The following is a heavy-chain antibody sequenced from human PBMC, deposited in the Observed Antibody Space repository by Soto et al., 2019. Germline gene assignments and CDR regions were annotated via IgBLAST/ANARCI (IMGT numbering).Heavy chain of an antibody. V-gene: IGHV3-11*01. CDR1: GYTFTGFY. Sequence: SCKASGYTFTGFYMHWIRQAPGKGLEWVSYISSSGSTIYYADSVKGRFTISRDNAKNSLYLQMNSLRAEDTAVYYCARDLEMATISYYYYGMDVWGQGTTVTVSS. CDR3: ARDLEMATISYYYYGMDV. J-gene: IGHJ6*02. D-gene: IGHD5-12*01. CDR2: ISSSGSTI.